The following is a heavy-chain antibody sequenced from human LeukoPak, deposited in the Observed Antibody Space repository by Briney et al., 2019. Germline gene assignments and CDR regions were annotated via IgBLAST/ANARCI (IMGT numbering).Heavy chain of an antibody. Sequence: GRSLRLSCAASGFTFSSYVMHWVRQSLGKGLEWVAVMSYDGFNKYYADSVKGRFTISRDNAKNTLYLQMNSLRAEDTAVYYCAKTKGYSYGYYFDYWGQGTLVTVSS. CDR2: MSYDGFNK. CDR3: AKTKGYSYGYYFDY. V-gene: IGHV3-30*18. CDR1: GFTFSSYV. J-gene: IGHJ4*02. D-gene: IGHD5-18*01.